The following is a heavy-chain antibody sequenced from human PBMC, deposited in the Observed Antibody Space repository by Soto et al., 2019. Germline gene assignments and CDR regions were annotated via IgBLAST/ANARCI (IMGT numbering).Heavy chain of an antibody. V-gene: IGHV3-23*01. D-gene: IGHD6-13*01. Sequence: EVQLLESGGGLVQPGGSLRLSCTASGFTLSRYCMSWVRQAPGKGLEWVSVISGDGGTTYYADSVEGRFTISRDNSRNTLYLQMNSLRAEDTAVYYCARTVSAAGNNWFDPWGQGTLVTVSS. J-gene: IGHJ5*02. CDR1: GFTLSRYC. CDR3: ARTVSAAGNNWFDP. CDR2: ISGDGGTT.